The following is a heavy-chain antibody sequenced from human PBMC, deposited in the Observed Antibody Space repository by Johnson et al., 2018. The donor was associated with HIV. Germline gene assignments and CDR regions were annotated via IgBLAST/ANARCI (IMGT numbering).Heavy chain of an antibody. CDR3: AKGGSLTQDAPFDI. V-gene: IGHV3-NL1*01. CDR1: GFTFSSYG. D-gene: IGHD1-14*01. Sequence: QVQLVESGGGVVQPGRSLRLSCAASGFTFSSYGMHWVRQAPAKGLEWVSVISSGDRAFYGDSVKGRFTISRENSKNTLYLKMNSLRAEDTAVYYCAKGGSLTQDAPFDIWGQGTMVTVSS. J-gene: IGHJ3*02. CDR2: ISSGDRA.